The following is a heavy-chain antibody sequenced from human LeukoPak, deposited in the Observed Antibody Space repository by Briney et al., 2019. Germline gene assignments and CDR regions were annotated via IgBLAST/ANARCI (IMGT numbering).Heavy chain of an antibody. D-gene: IGHD3-22*01. Sequence: ASVKVSCKASGYTFTSYGISWVRQAPGQGLEWMGWISVYNGNTDYARKFQGRVTMTTDTSTITAYMELRSLRSDDTAVYYCARGDRSGYYFLDSWGQGTLVTVSS. CDR1: GYTFTSYG. V-gene: IGHV1-18*01. J-gene: IGHJ4*02. CDR2: ISVYNGNT. CDR3: ARGDRSGYYFLDS.